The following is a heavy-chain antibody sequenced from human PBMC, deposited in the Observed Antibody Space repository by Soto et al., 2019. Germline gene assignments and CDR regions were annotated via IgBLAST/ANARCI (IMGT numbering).Heavy chain of an antibody. CDR1: GDSISSDY. CDR2: IYYSGST. V-gene: IGHV4-59*01. J-gene: IGHJ5*02. CDR3: ARGVATIGP. D-gene: IGHD5-12*01. Sequence: PSETLSLTCSVSGDSISSDYWSWIRQPPGKGLEWIGYIYYSGSTNYNPSFKSRVTISVDTPKNQFSLKLTSVTAADTAVYYCARGVATIGPWGQGTLVTVSS.